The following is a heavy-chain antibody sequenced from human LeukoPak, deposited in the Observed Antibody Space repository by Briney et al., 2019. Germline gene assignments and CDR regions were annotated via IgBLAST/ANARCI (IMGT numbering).Heavy chain of an antibody. Sequence: AETLSLTCAVSGYSISSGRYWGWIRQPPGKGLEWIGSVFHSGSTYYNPSLKSRVTISVDTSKNQFSLNLRSVTAADTAVYYCARSLSMAGIDYWGQGTLGNVSS. CDR2: VFHSGST. D-gene: IGHD2-8*01. CDR1: GYSISSGRY. CDR3: ARSLSMAGIDY. J-gene: IGHJ4*02. V-gene: IGHV4-38-2*01.